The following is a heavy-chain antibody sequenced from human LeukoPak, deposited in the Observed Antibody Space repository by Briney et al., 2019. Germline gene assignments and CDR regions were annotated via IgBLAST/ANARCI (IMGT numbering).Heavy chain of an antibody. J-gene: IGHJ4*02. CDR2: IYPGDSDT. CDR3: ARHHTGYSSSWYQIDY. Sequence: GESLKISCKGSGYSFTTYWIGWVRQMPGKGLEWMGVIYPGDSDTRYNPSFQGQVSISADKSISTAYLQWGSLKASDTAMYYCARHHTGYSSSWYQIDYWGQGTLVTVSS. D-gene: IGHD6-13*01. CDR1: GYSFTTYW. V-gene: IGHV5-51*01.